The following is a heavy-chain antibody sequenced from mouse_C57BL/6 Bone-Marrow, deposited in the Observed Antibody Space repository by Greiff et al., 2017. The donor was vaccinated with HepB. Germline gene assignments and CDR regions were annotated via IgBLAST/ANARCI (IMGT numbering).Heavy chain of an antibody. CDR2: IRLKSDNYAT. D-gene: IGHD1-3*01. CDR1: GFTFSNYW. CDR3: TTNHWGFDV. Sequence: EVQRVESGGGLVQPGGSMKLSCVASGFTFSNYWMNWVRQSPEKGLEWVAQIRLKSDNYATHYAESVKGRFTISRDDSKSSVYLQMNNLRAEDTGIYYCTTNHWGFDVWGTGTTVTVSS. V-gene: IGHV6-3*01. J-gene: IGHJ1*03.